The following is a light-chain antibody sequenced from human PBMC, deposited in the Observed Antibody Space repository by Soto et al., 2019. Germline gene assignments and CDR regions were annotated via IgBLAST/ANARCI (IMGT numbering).Light chain of an antibody. V-gene: IGKV3-15*01. CDR2: GAS. Sequence: EIMMTQSPATLSVSPGERATLSCRASQSVSSNLAWYQQKPGQPPRLLIYGASTRATGIPARFSGSGSGTEFTLTISSLQSEDFALYYCQQYDKFPSLTFGGGTKVEIK. CDR1: QSVSSN. J-gene: IGKJ4*01. CDR3: QQYDKFPSLT.